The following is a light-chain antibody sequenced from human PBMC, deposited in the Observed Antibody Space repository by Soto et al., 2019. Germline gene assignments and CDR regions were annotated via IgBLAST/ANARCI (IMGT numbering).Light chain of an antibody. Sequence: DIQVTQSPSSVSASVGDRVTITCRASQGLVNWLAWYQQKPGKAPKLLIYAASIFQSGVPSRFSGSGSATDFTLTISSLQPEDFATYYCQQTSSFPLTFGGGPKVEIK. J-gene: IGKJ4*01. CDR1: QGLVNW. V-gene: IGKV1-12*01. CDR3: QQTSSFPLT. CDR2: AAS.